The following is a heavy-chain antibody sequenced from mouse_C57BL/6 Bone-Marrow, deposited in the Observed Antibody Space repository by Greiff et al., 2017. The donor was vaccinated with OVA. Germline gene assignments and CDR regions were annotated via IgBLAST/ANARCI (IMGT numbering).Heavy chain of an antibody. D-gene: IGHD2-3*01. CDR2: ISSGGSYT. CDR1: GFTFSSYG. J-gene: IGHJ1*03. Sequence: EVMLVESGGDLVKPGGSLKLSCAASGFTFSSYGMSWVRQTPDKRLEWVATISSGGSYTYYPDSVKGRFTISRDNAKNTLYLQMSSLKSEDTAMDYCARLYDGPYWYFDVWGTGTTVTVSS. CDR3: ARLYDGPYWYFDV. V-gene: IGHV5-6*01.